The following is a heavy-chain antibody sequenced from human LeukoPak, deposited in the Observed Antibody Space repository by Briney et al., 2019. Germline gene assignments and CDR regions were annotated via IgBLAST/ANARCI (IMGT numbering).Heavy chain of an antibody. D-gene: IGHD4-11*01. CDR3: ARDAYSDYVVDY. Sequence: PGGSLRLSCAASGFTFSSYWMHWVRQAPGKGLVWVSRINSDGSSTSYTDSVKGRFTISRDNAKNTLYLQMNSLRAEDTAVYYCARDAYSDYVVDYWGQGILVTVSS. CDR1: GFTFSSYW. V-gene: IGHV3-74*01. J-gene: IGHJ4*02. CDR2: INSDGSST.